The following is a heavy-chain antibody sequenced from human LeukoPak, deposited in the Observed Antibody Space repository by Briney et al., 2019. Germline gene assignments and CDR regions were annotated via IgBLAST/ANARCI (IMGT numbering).Heavy chain of an antibody. Sequence: ESGPTLVNPTQTLTLTCTFSGFSLSTSGVGVGWIRQPPGKALEWLALIYWDDDQRYSPSLRSRLTITKDTSKNQVVLTMTNMDPVDTATYYCAHRWTSGNYYNLDFDYWGQGTLVTVSS. V-gene: IGHV2-5*02. CDR2: IYWDDDQ. CDR1: GFSLSTSGVG. J-gene: IGHJ4*02. CDR3: AHRWTSGNYYNLDFDY. D-gene: IGHD3-10*01.